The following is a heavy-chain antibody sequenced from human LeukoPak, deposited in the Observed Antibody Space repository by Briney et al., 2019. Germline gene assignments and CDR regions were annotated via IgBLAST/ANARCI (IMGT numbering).Heavy chain of an antibody. CDR1: GFTFSIYA. V-gene: IGHV3-23*01. D-gene: IGHD4-17*01. CDR2: ISGSGGST. Sequence: PGGSLRLACAASGFTFSIYAMSWVRQAPGKGLEWVSAISGSGGSTYYADSVKGRFTISRDNSKNTLYLQMNSLRAEDTAVYYCAKDQQWATTSFDYWGQGTLVTVSS. CDR3: AKDQQWATTSFDY. J-gene: IGHJ4*02.